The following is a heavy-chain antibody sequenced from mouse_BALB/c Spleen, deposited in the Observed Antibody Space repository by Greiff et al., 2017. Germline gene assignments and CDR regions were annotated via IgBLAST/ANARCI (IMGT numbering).Heavy chain of an antibody. J-gene: IGHJ3*01. CDR3: TRKGWFAY. CDR1: GYTFTDYE. Sequence: LVESGAELVRPGASVTLSCKASGYTFTDYEMHWVKQTPVHGLEWIGAIDPETGGTAYNQKFKGKATLTADKSSSTAYMELRSLTSEDSAVYYCTRKGWFAYWGQGTLVTVSA. CDR2: IDPETGGT. V-gene: IGHV1-15*01.